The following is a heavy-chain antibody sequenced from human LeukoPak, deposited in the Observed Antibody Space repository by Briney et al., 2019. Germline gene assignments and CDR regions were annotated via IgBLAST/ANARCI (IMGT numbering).Heavy chain of an antibody. V-gene: IGHV3-74*01. CDR3: ARGNYYGQDY. CDR2: INSDGSTT. J-gene: IGHJ4*02. D-gene: IGHD3-10*01. Sequence: PGGSLRLSCGASGFTFSSYWMHWVRHAPGKGLVWISRINSDGSTTSYADSVKGRFTISRDSAKNTLYLQMNSLRAEDTAVYYCARGNYYGQDYWGQGTLVTVSS. CDR1: GFTFSSYW.